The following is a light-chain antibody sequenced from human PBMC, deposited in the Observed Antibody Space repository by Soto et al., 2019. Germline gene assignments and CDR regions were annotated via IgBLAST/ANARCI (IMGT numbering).Light chain of an antibody. Sequence: EIVMTQSPATLSVSPGERATLSCRASQSVNLYLAWYQQKPGQAPRLLIFGASSRATGIPAKFSGSGSGTEFNLTISSLQSEDFAVYFCQQHDDWLRLTFGGGTKVDIK. CDR3: QQHDDWLRLT. J-gene: IGKJ4*01. CDR2: GAS. CDR1: QSVNLY. V-gene: IGKV3D-15*01.